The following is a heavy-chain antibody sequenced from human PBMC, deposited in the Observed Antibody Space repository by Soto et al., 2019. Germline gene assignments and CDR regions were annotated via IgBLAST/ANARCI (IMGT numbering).Heavy chain of an antibody. V-gene: IGHV1-69*06. Sequence: QVQRVQSGAEVKKPGSSVKVSCKASGGTFSSYAISWVRQAPGQGLEWMGGTIPIFGTANYAQKFQGRVTITADKSTSTAYMELSSLRSEDTAVYYCARGYYDSSGYYPPVFDYWGQGTLVTVSS. J-gene: IGHJ4*02. CDR2: TIPIFGTA. CDR3: ARGYYDSSGYYPPVFDY. D-gene: IGHD3-22*01. CDR1: GGTFSSYA.